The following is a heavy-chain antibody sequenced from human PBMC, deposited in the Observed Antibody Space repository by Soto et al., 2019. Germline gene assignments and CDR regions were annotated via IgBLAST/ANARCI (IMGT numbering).Heavy chain of an antibody. J-gene: IGHJ4*02. CDR1: GYTFTGYD. CDR2: MNPNSGNT. CDR3: AGEKVGTTGIDF. Sequence: QAQLVQSGAEVKKPGASVKVSCKASGYTFTGYDINWVRQATGQGLEWMGWMNPNSGNTGYPQNFQGRVTMTRYNSITTAYMELTSLRDDDSAVYYCAGEKVGTTGIDFWGQGTLVTVSS. V-gene: IGHV1-8*01. D-gene: IGHD1-26*01.